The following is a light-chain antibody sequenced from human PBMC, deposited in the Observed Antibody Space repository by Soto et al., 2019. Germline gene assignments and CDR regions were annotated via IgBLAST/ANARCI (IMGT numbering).Light chain of an antibody. CDR1: QSFSSSY. Sequence: EIVLTQSPGTLSLSPGERATLSCRASQSFSSSYLAWYQQKPGQAPRLLIYGASSRATGIPDRFSGRGSGTDFTLTISRLEPEDFAVYYCQQYGSSPYTFGQGTNLEIK. V-gene: IGKV3-20*01. CDR2: GAS. CDR3: QQYGSSPYT. J-gene: IGKJ2*01.